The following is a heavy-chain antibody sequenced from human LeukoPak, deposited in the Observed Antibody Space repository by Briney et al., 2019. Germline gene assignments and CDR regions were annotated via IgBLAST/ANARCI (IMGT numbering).Heavy chain of an antibody. J-gene: IGHJ6*02. V-gene: IGHV4-34*01. D-gene: IGHD3-3*01. CDR2: INHSGST. CDR3: ARGRQYYDFWSGYHCDDYYYGMDV. CDR1: GGSFSGYY. Sequence: SETLSLTCAVYGGSFSGYYWSWIRQPPGKGLEWIGEINHSGSTNYNPSLKSRVTISVDTSKNQFSLKLSSVAAADTAVYYCARGRQYYDFWSGYHCDDYYYGMDVWGQGTTVTVSS.